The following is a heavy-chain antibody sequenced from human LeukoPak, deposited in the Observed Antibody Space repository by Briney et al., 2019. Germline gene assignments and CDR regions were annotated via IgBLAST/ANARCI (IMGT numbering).Heavy chain of an antibody. V-gene: IGHV1-18*01. J-gene: IGHJ4*02. CDR2: ISAYNGNT. CDR1: GYTFTSYD. D-gene: IGHD7-27*01. CDR3: ARALGNFYGLDY. Sequence: ASVKVSCKASGYTFTSYDINWVRQATGQGLEWMGWISAYNGNTNYAQKLQGRVTMTTDTSTSTAYMELRSLRSDDTAVYYCARALGNFYGLDYWGQGTLVTVSS.